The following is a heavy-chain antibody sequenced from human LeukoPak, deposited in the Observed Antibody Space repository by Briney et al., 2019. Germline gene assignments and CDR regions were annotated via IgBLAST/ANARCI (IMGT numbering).Heavy chain of an antibody. J-gene: IGHJ4*02. V-gene: IGHV3-7*01. D-gene: IGHD1-1*01. CDR3: AKYDSQYYFDY. Sequence: GGSLRLSCAASGFTFSSYWMSWVRQAPGKGLEWVANIKQDGSEKYYVDSVKGRFTISRDNAKNSLYLQMNSLRAEDTAVYYCAKYDSQYYFDYWGQGTLVTVSS. CDR1: GFTFSSYW. CDR2: IKQDGSEK.